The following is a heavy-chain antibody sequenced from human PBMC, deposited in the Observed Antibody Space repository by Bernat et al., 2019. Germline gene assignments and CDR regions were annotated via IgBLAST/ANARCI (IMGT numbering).Heavy chain of an antibody. Sequence: EVQLVESGGGLVQPGGSLRLSCAASGFTVSSNYMSWVRQAPGKGLEWVSVIYSGGSTYYADSVKGRFTISRDNSKNTLYLQMNSLRAEDTAVYYCARDGNVVGATSSFVMAFDIWGQGTMVTVSS. V-gene: IGHV3-66*01. D-gene: IGHD1-26*01. CDR2: IYSGGST. CDR3: ARDGNVVGATSSFVMAFDI. J-gene: IGHJ3*02. CDR1: GFTVSSNY.